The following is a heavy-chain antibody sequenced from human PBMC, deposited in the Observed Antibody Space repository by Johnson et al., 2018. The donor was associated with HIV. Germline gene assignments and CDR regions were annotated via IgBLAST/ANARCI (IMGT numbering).Heavy chain of an antibody. J-gene: IGHJ3*02. CDR2: ISYDGSNK. D-gene: IGHD5-12*01. Sequence: QVHLVESGGGVVQPGRSLRLSCAASGFTFSSYAMHWVRQAPGKGLEWVAVISYDGSNKYYADSVKGRFTISRDNSKNTLYLQMNSLRAEDTAVYYCARASNSGYDQAFDIWGQGTMVTVSS. CDR1: GFTFSSYA. V-gene: IGHV3-30*14. CDR3: ARASNSGYDQAFDI.